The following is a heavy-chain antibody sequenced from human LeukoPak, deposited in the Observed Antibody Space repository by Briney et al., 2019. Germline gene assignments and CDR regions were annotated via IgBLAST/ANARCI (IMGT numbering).Heavy chain of an antibody. CDR3: ARDRGSEKHYYMDV. Sequence: SVKVSCKASGGTFSSYAISWVRQAPGQGLEWMGGIVPIFGTANYAQKFQGRVTITTDESTSTAYMELSSLRSEDTAVYYCARDRGSEKHYYMDVWGKGTTVTVSS. CDR2: IVPIFGTA. CDR1: GGTFSSYA. D-gene: IGHD1-26*01. J-gene: IGHJ6*03. V-gene: IGHV1-69*05.